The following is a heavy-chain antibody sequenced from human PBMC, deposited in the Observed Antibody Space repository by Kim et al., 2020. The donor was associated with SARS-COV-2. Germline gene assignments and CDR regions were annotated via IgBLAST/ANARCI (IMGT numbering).Heavy chain of an antibody. CDR2: INHSGST. J-gene: IGHJ4*02. Sequence: SQTLSLTCAVYGGSFSGYYWSWIRQPPGKGLEWIGEINHSGSTNYNPSLKSRVTISVDTSKNQFSLKLSSVTAADTAVYYCARGRYGDYRYYFDYWGQGT. CDR3: ARGRYGDYRYYFDY. CDR1: GGSFSGYY. V-gene: IGHV4-34*01. D-gene: IGHD4-17*01.